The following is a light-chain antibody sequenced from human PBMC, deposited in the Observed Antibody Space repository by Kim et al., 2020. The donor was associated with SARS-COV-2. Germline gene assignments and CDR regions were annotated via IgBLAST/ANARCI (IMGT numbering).Light chain of an antibody. CDR3: QQYNSYSPYS. J-gene: IGKJ2*03. CDR2: KAS. Sequence: ASVGDRVTITCRASQSISSWLAWYQQKPGKAPKLLIYKASSLESGVPSRFSGSGSGTEFTLTISSLQPDDFATYYCQQYNSYSPYSFGQGTKL. CDR1: QSISSW. V-gene: IGKV1-5*03.